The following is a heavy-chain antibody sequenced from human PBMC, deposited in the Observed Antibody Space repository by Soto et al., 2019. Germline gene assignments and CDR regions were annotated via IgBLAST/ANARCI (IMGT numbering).Heavy chain of an antibody. Sequence: PGGSLRLSCAASGFTFSSYGMHWVRQAPGKGLEWVAVISYDGSNKYYADSVKGRFTISRDNSKNTLYLQMNSLRAEDTAVYYCAKDPRYYYGSGSYYNVPYFDYWGQGTLVTVSS. D-gene: IGHD3-10*01. V-gene: IGHV3-30*18. CDR1: GFTFSSYG. CDR2: ISYDGSNK. J-gene: IGHJ4*02. CDR3: AKDPRYYYGSGSYYNVPYFDY.